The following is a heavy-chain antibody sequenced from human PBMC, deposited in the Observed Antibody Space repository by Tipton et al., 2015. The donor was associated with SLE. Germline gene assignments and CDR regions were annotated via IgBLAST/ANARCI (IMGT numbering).Heavy chain of an antibody. J-gene: IGHJ4*02. CDR3: ALLGSLLWFSPEGY. D-gene: IGHD3-10*01. Sequence: TLSLTCTVSGASVSSFCWNWIRQSPGKGLEWIACVCNSVSTNYDPSLKSRGTISVDTSKNHFSLKLSSVTAADTAVYYCALLGSLLWFSPEGYWGQGTLVTVSS. CDR1: GASVSSFC. V-gene: IGHV4-59*02. CDR2: VCNSVST.